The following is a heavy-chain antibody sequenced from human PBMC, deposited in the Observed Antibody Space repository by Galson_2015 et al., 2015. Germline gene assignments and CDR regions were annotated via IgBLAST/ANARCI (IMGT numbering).Heavy chain of an antibody. D-gene: IGHD3-10*01. CDR2: ISSSGSTI. CDR3: ARTWFGELRAAFDY. J-gene: IGHJ4*02. CDR1: GFTFSDYY. V-gene: IGHV3-11*01. Sequence: SLRLSCAASGFTFSDYYMSWLRQAPGKGLEWVSYISSSGSTIYYADSVKGRFTISRDNAKNSLYLQMNSLRAEDTAVYYCARTWFGELRAAFDYWGQGTLVTVSS.